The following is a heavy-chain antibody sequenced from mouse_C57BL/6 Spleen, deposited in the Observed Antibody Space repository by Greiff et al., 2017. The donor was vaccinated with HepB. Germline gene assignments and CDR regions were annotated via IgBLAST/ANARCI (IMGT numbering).Heavy chain of an antibody. D-gene: IGHD3-2*02. CDR1: GYSITSGYY. CDR3: ARERLLWDFDV. J-gene: IGHJ1*03. CDR2: ISYDGSN. V-gene: IGHV3-6*01. Sequence: EVHLVESGPGLVKPSQSLSLTCSVTGYSITSGYYWNWIRQFPGNKLEWMGYISYDGSNNYNPSLKNRISITRDTSKNQFFLKLNSVTTEDTATYYCARERLLWDFDVWGTGTTVTVSS.